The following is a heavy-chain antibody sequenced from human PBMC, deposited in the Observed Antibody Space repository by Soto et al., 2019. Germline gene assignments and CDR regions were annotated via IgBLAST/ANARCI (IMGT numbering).Heavy chain of an antibody. D-gene: IGHD6-19*01. Sequence: PAGSLRLSCAASGFTFSSYAMHWVRQAPGKGLEYVSAISSNGGSTYYANSVKGRFTISRDNSKNTLYLQMGSLRAEDMAVYYCASSIAVAGLRPDYWGQGTMVTVSS. J-gene: IGHJ4*02. CDR3: ASSIAVAGLRPDY. CDR2: ISSNGGST. V-gene: IGHV3-64*01. CDR1: GFTFSSYA.